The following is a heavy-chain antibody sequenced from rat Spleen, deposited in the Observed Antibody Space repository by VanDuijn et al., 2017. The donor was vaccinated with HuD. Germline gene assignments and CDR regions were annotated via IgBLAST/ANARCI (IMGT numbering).Heavy chain of an antibody. D-gene: IGHD1-2*01. V-gene: IGHV6-6*01. CDR3: AVTIAGGGMNA. J-gene: IGHJ4*01. CDR1: GFTFSTAW. Sequence: EVQVLESGGGLVQPGNSLKLSCATSGFTFSTAWMYWYRQFPEKRLEWVARIKTKSHNYADDYTESVKGRFTISRDDSKNSFYLQMNNLKEEDTAIYYCAVTIAGGGMNAWGQGASVTVSS. CDR2: IKTKSHNYAD.